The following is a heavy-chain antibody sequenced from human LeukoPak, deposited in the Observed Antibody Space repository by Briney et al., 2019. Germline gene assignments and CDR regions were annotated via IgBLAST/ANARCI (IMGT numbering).Heavy chain of an antibody. CDR3: AREGCSGGSCYSFWFDP. CDR1: GFTFSSYW. V-gene: IGHV3-7*01. Sequence: GGSLRLSRAASGFTFSSYWMSWVRQAPGKGLEWVANIKQDGSEEYYVDSVKGRFTISRDNAKNSLYLQMNSLRAEDTAVYYCAREGCSGGSCYSFWFDPWGQGTLVTVSS. D-gene: IGHD2-15*01. J-gene: IGHJ5*02. CDR2: IKQDGSEE.